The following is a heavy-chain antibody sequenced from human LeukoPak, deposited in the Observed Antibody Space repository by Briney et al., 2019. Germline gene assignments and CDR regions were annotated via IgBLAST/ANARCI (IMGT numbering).Heavy chain of an antibody. J-gene: IGHJ6*03. V-gene: IGHV3-30*02. Sequence: GGSLRLSCAASGFTFRSYGMHWVRQAPGKGLEWVAYIQNDGSNEQYADSVKGRFSISRDSSKNILYLQMNSLRAEDTAVYYCTKDRCSNGIGCYYYYMDVWGKGTTVTISS. CDR2: IQNDGSNE. D-gene: IGHD2-8*01. CDR3: TKDRCSNGIGCYYYYMDV. CDR1: GFTFRSYG.